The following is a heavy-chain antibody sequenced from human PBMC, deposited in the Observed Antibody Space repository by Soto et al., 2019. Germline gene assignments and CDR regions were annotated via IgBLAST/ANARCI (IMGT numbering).Heavy chain of an antibody. CDR2: ISTYTGNT. D-gene: IGHD3-10*01. V-gene: IGHV1-18*01. Sequence: QVHLVQSGAEVKKPGASVKVSCKASGYTFTNYDINWVRQAPGQGLEWMGWISTYTGNTNYAQKLQGRVTMTTDTSTSTAYMELSSRRSDYTAVDYCARGYYYGSGRPTPGGMDVWGQGTTVTVSS. CDR1: GYTFTNYD. CDR3: ARGYYYGSGRPTPGGMDV. J-gene: IGHJ6*02.